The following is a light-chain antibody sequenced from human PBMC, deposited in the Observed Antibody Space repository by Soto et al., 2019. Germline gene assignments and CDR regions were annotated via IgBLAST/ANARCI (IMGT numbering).Light chain of an antibody. J-gene: IGKJ5*01. CDR1: QSVSSSY. Sequence: EIVMTQSPAALCVSPGERATLSCRASQSVSSSYLAWYQQKPGQAPRLLFYGASSRATGIPDRFSGSGSGTDFTLTISRLEPVDFAVYYCQQYGSSPITFGQGTRLEVK. CDR2: GAS. V-gene: IGKV3-20*01. CDR3: QQYGSSPIT.